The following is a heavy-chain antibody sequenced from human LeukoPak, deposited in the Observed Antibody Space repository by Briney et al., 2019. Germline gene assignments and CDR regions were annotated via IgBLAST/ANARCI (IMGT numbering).Heavy chain of an antibody. Sequence: SETLSLTCAVYGGSFSGYYWSWIRQPPGKGLEWIGEINHSGSTNYNPSLKSRVTISVDTSKNQFSLKLSSVTAADTAVYYCARDSWGHKYYFDYWGQGTLVTVSS. CDR2: INHSGST. J-gene: IGHJ4*02. CDR3: ARDSWGHKYYFDY. V-gene: IGHV4-34*01. D-gene: IGHD2-15*01. CDR1: GGSFSGYY.